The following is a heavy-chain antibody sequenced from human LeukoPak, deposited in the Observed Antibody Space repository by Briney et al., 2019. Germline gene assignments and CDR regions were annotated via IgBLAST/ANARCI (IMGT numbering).Heavy chain of an antibody. V-gene: IGHV3-30*02. CDR2: IRYDGSNK. D-gene: IGHD3-3*01. Sequence: GGSLRLSCAASGFTFSSYGMHWVRQAPGKGLEWVAFIRYDGSNKDYADSVKGRFTISRDNSKNTLYLQMNSLRAEDTAVYYCAKPHYDFWSGYFDYWGQGTLVTVSS. CDR1: GFTFSSYG. CDR3: AKPHYDFWSGYFDY. J-gene: IGHJ4*02.